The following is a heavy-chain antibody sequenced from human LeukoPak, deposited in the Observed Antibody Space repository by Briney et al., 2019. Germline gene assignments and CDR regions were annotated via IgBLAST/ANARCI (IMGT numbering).Heavy chain of an antibody. CDR1: GFTFRSYG. J-gene: IGHJ5*02. CDR3: ARDFGVIRRS. D-gene: IGHD3-3*01. V-gene: IGHV3-30*03. Sequence: GRSLRLSCAASGFTFRSYGMHWVRQAPGKGLEWVAVISYEGSNKYSADSVKGRFTISRDNSKNTLYLQMSSLRPEDTAVYYCARDFGVIRRSWGQGTLVSVSS. CDR2: ISYEGSNK.